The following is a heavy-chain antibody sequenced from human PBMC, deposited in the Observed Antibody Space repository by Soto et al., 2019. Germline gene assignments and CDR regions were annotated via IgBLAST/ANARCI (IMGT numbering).Heavy chain of an antibody. CDR2: IYHSGST. CDR1: GYSISSGYY. V-gene: IGHV4-38-2*02. J-gene: IGHJ5*02. Sequence: SETLSLTCTVSGYSISSGYYWGWIRQPPGKGLEWIGSIYHSGSTYYNPSLKSRVTISVDTSKNQFSLKLSSVTAADTAVYYCARDQVLQTDNWFDPWGQGTLVTVSS. CDR3: ARDQVLQTDNWFDP. D-gene: IGHD2-2*01.